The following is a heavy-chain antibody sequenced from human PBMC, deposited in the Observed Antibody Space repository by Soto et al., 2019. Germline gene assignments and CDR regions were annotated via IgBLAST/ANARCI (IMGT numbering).Heavy chain of an antibody. Sequence: EVQLVESGGGLVQPGRSLRLSCAASGFMFDNYAMHWVRQAPGKGLEWVSGISWNSGTIGYADSLRGRFTISRDNAKNSLYLQMNSLRAEDTALYYCAKSTGGTANGMDVWGQGTTVTVSS. J-gene: IGHJ6*02. V-gene: IGHV3-9*01. CDR3: AKSTGGTANGMDV. CDR1: GFMFDNYA. CDR2: ISWNSGTI. D-gene: IGHD2-8*02.